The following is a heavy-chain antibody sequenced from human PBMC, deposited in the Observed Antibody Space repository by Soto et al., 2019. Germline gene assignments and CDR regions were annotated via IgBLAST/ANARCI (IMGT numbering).Heavy chain of an antibody. CDR2: ISAYNGNT. Sequence: ASVKVSCKASGYTFTSYGISWLRQAPGQGLEWMGWISAYNGNTNYAQKLQGRVTMTTDTSTSTAYMELRSLRSDDTAVYYCAREIQLWSPVDYWGQGTLVTVSS. CDR3: AREIQLWSPVDY. V-gene: IGHV1-18*04. CDR1: GYTFTSYG. J-gene: IGHJ4*02. D-gene: IGHD5-18*01.